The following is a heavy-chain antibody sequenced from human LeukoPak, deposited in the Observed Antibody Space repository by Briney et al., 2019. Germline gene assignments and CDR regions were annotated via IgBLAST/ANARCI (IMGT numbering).Heavy chain of an antibody. V-gene: IGHV1-18*01. D-gene: IGHD5-18*01. CDR3: ASPDRGYSYGYVS. J-gene: IGHJ4*02. CDR1: GYTFTSYG. Sequence: ASVKVSCKASGYTFTSYGIGWVRQAPGQGLEWMGWISAYNGNTNYAQKLQGRVTMTTDTSTSTAYMELRSLRSDDTAVYYCASPDRGYSYGYVSWGRGTLVTVSS. CDR2: ISAYNGNT.